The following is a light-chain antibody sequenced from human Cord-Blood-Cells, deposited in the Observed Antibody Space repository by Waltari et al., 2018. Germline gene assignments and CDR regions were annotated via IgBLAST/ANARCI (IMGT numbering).Light chain of an antibody. CDR2: AAS. V-gene: IGKV1-8*01. J-gene: IGKJ4*01. CDR1: QGISSY. Sequence: AIRMTLSPSSFSASTGDRVTITRRASQGISSYLAWYQQKPGKAPKLLIYAASTLQSGVPSRFSGSGSGTDFTLTISCLQSEDFATYYCQQYYSYPLTFGGGTKVEIK. CDR3: QQYYSYPLT.